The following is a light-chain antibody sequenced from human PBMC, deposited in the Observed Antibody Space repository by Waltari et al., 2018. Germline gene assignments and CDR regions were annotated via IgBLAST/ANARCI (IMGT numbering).Light chain of an antibody. Sequence: DIQMTQSPSTLSASVGDRVTLTCRASQSITNWLAWYQQRPGQAPKLLIFRASLLERGVPSRFSGSGHGTEFTLTISGLQPDDLGTYYCQQYDSYEYTFGQGTYLDIK. J-gene: IGKJ2*01. CDR2: RAS. CDR3: QQYDSYEYT. CDR1: QSITNW. V-gene: IGKV1-5*03.